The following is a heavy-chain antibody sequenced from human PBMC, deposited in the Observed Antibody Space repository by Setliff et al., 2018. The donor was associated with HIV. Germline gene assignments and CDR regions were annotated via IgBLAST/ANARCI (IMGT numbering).Heavy chain of an antibody. J-gene: IGHJ4*02. CDR1: GFTFDSYS. D-gene: IGHD6-19*01. CDR3: AREGQWLDGFDY. CDR2: IYSGGST. Sequence: GGSLRLSCATSGFTFDSYSIIWVRQAPGKGLEWVSVIYSGGSTYYADSVKGRFTISRDNSKNTLYLQMNSLRTEDTAVYYCAREGQWLDGFDYWGQGTLVTVS. V-gene: IGHV3-66*02.